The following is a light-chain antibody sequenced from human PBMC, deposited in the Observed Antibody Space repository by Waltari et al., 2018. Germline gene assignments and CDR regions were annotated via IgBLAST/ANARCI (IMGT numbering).Light chain of an antibody. CDR3: SSYTSSSTIVV. CDR2: DVS. Sequence: QSALTQPASVSGSPGQSITISCTGTSSYVGGYNYVSWYQQHPGKAPKLMIYDVSNRPSGVSNRFSGSKSGNTASLTISGLQAEDEADYYCSSYTSSSTIVVFGGGTKLTVL. J-gene: IGLJ2*01. CDR1: SSYVGGYNY. V-gene: IGLV2-14*01.